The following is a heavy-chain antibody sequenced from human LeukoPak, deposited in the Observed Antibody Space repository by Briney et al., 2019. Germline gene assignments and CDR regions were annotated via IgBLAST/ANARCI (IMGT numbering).Heavy chain of an antibody. Sequence: ASVKVSCKVSGYTLTELSMHWVRQAPGKGLEWMGGFDPEDGETIYAQKFQGRVTMTEDTSTDTAYMELSSLRSEDTAVYYCATEGNSLQAYYYDSSGYYRGDKCAFDIWGQGTMVTVSS. CDR3: ATEGNSLQAYYYDSSGYYRGDKCAFDI. CDR1: GYTLTELS. CDR2: FDPEDGET. D-gene: IGHD3-22*01. J-gene: IGHJ3*02. V-gene: IGHV1-24*01.